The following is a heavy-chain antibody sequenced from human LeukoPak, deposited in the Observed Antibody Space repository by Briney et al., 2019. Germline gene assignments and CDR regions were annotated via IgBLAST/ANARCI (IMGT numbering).Heavy chain of an antibody. CDR1: GFTFSDYW. V-gene: IGHV3-7*04. CDR2: IKQDGSEK. D-gene: IGHD2-21*01. CDR3: ARGVYSFTNWFDP. J-gene: IGHJ5*02. Sequence: GGSLRLSCAASGFTFSDYWMDWVRQTTGKGLEWVANIKQDGSEKYYVDSVKGRFTISRDNAKNSLYLQMNSLRAEDTAVYYCARGVYSFTNWFDPWGQGTLVTVSS.